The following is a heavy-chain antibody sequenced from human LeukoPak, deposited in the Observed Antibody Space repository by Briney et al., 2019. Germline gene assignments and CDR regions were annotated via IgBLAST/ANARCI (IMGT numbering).Heavy chain of an antibody. CDR2: IYTSGST. CDR1: GGSISSGSYY. CDR3: ARGNPSLYSSGWYPFDY. Sequence: PSETLSVTCTVSGGSISSGSYYWSWIRQPAGKGLEWIGRIYTSGSTNYNPSLKSRVTISVDTSKSQFSLKLSSVAAADTALYYCARGNPSLYSSGWYPFDYWGQGTLVTVSS. J-gene: IGHJ4*02. V-gene: IGHV4-61*02. D-gene: IGHD6-19*01.